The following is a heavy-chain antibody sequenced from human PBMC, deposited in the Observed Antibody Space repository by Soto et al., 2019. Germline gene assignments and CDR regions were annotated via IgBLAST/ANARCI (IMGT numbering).Heavy chain of an antibody. CDR2: ISWNSGSI. Sequence: GGSLRLSCAASGFTFDDYAMHWVRQAPGKVLEWVSGISWNSGSIGYADSVKGRFTISRDNAKNSLYLQMNSLRAEDTALYYCAKDLRFLEWLSAFDIWGQGTMVTVSS. D-gene: IGHD3-3*01. CDR1: GFTFDDYA. V-gene: IGHV3-9*01. J-gene: IGHJ3*02. CDR3: AKDLRFLEWLSAFDI.